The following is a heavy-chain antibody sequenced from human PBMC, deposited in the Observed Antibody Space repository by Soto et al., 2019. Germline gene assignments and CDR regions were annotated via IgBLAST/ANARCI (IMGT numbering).Heavy chain of an antibody. D-gene: IGHD1-1*01. CDR1: GFTFGDYA. CDR2: IRSKAYGGST. J-gene: IGHJ6*02. CDR3: SVRDNGNYYYYYGMDV. V-gene: IGHV3-49*03. Sequence: GGSLRLSCTASGFTFGDYAMSWFRRAPGKGLEWVGFIRSKAYGGSTEYAASVRGRFTISTADSKIIPYLQMNSLKTEETAVYYCSVRDNGNYYYYYGMDVWGQGTTVTVSS.